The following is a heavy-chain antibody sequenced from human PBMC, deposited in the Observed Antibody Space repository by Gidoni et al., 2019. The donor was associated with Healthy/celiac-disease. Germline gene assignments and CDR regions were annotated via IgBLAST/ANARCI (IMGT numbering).Heavy chain of an antibody. D-gene: IGHD6-13*01. V-gene: IGHV1-3*01. CDR3: ARGGVAAAGEVGGMDV. J-gene: IGHJ6*02. Sequence: QVQLVQSGAEGKKPGASVKVSCKASGYTFTSYAMHWVRQAPGQRLEWMGWINAGNGNTSASTAYMELSSLRSEDTAVYYCARGGVAAAGEVGGMDVWGQGTTVTVSS. CDR1: GYTFTSYA. CDR2: INAGNG.